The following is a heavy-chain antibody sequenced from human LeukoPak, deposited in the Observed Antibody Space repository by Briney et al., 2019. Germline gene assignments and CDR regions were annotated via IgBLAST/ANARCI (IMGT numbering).Heavy chain of an antibody. CDR2: INHSGST. J-gene: IGHJ4*02. CDR1: GGSFSGYY. D-gene: IGHD5-24*01. V-gene: IGHV4-34*01. Sequence: PSETLSLTCAVYGGSFSGYYWSWIRQPPGKGLEWIGEINHSGSTNYNPSLKSRVTISVDTSKNQFSLKLSSVTAADTAVYYCAREDGSGNYFDYWGQGTLVTVSS. CDR3: AREDGSGNYFDY.